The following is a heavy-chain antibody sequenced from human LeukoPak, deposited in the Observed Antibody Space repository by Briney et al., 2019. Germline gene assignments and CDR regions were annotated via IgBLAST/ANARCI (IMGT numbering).Heavy chain of an antibody. J-gene: IGHJ5*01. CDR3: ARCDSGGWFFDS. Sequence: PSETLSLTCDVSGGSFSGFSWNWIRQPPGKGLEWLGEINQSGSTKYNPSLKSQVPISIDTSKSQFSLKMNSMTAADTAVYYCARCDSGGWFFDSWGQGALVTVSS. CDR2: INQSGST. CDR1: GGSFSGFS. V-gene: IGHV4-34*01. D-gene: IGHD6-19*01.